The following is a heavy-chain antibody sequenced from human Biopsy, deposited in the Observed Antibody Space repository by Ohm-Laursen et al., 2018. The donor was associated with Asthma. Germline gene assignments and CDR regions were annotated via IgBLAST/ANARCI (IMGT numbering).Heavy chain of an antibody. V-gene: IGHV2-5*02. D-gene: IGHD3-9*01. CDR3: ALSQDSGFDDHSPSWFDP. Sequence: PTQTLPLPFSLSGLSLRTPGVGVGWIRQSPGKALEWLALIYLDDYNLFRPSLKRRLTITQDPSKNQVVLTMTKMDPVDSVTYYCALSQDSGFDDHSPSWFDPWGQGTLVTVSS. CDR2: IYLDDYN. CDR1: GLSLRTPGVG. J-gene: IGHJ5*01.